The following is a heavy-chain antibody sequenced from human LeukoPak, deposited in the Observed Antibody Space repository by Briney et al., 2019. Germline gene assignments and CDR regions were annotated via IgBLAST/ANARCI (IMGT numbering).Heavy chain of an antibody. J-gene: IGHJ4*02. Sequence: ASVKVSCKASGYTFTSYGISWVRQAPGQGLEWMGWISAYNGNTNYAQKLQGRVTMTTDTSTSTAYMELSRLRSDDTAVYYCAKALVTGTEDYWGQGTLVTVSS. V-gene: IGHV1-18*01. CDR1: GYTFTSYG. CDR3: AKALVTGTEDY. CDR2: ISAYNGNT. D-gene: IGHD1-7*01.